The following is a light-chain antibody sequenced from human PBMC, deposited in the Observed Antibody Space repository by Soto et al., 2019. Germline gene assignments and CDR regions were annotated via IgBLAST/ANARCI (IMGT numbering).Light chain of an antibody. Sequence: DIQMTQSPSSLSASAGDRVTITFRASQSIVTYLNWYHQKPGQAPKLLIYAASNLQSGVPSRFSGSGSGTDFTLTISSLQPEDFATYYCQQCYSSPPWTFGQGTKVDIK. CDR2: AAS. CDR1: QSIVTY. CDR3: QQCYSSPPWT. V-gene: IGKV1-39*01. J-gene: IGKJ1*01.